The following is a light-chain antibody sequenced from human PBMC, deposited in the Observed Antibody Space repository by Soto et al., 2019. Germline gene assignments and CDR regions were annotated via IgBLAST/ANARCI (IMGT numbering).Light chain of an antibody. Sequence: QPVLTQPPSVSGAPGQRVTISCTGSSSNIGAPYDVHWYQQLPGTAPKLLIYVNSNRPSGVPDRFSGSKSGTSASLAITGLQAEDEADYYCQSYDSSLSASVFGGGTQLTVL. CDR3: QSYDSSLSASV. CDR2: VNS. V-gene: IGLV1-40*01. CDR1: SSNIGAPYD. J-gene: IGLJ2*01.